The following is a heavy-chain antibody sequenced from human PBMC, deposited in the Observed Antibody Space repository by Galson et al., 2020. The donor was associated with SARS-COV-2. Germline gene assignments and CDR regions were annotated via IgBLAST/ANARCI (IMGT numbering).Heavy chain of an antibody. CDR3: ARGNADSAVAAAGTPDY. Sequence: SETLSLNCTVSGASVSSGSYYWSWIRQPPGKGLEWIGYIYNSDNTKYNSSLKSRLLISIDTSKNQFSLKLNSVTAADTAVYFCARGNADSAVAAAGTPDYWGRGALVTVSS. CDR1: GASVSSGSYY. CDR2: IYNSDNT. D-gene: IGHD6-13*01. V-gene: IGHV4-61*01. J-gene: IGHJ4*02.